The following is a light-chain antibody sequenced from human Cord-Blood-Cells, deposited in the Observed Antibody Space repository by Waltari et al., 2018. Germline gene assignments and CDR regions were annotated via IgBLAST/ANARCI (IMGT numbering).Light chain of an antibody. J-gene: IGLJ1*01. CDR3: CSYAGSSTFYV. V-gene: IGLV2-23*02. Sequence: QSALTQPASVSGSPGQSTPISCTGSSSDVGSSNLVSCYQPPPGKAPQLMIYEVRKRPSGVSNRFSGSKSGNTASLTISGLQAEDEADYYCCSYAGSSTFYVFGTGTKVTVL. CDR1: SSDVGSSNL. CDR2: EVR.